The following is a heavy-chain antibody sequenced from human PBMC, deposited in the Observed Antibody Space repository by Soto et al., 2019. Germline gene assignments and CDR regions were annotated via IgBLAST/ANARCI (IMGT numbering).Heavy chain of an antibody. Sequence: GESLKISCAASGFIFSSYAMSWVRQAPGKGLEWVAVISGSGDITNYADSVKGRFTISRDNSKNTLHLQMNSLRAEDTAVYYCAKDRVQLWFPFHYWGQGTLVTVSS. CDR1: GFIFSSYA. CDR2: ISGSGDIT. CDR3: AKDRVQLWFPFHY. J-gene: IGHJ4*02. D-gene: IGHD5-18*01. V-gene: IGHV3-23*01.